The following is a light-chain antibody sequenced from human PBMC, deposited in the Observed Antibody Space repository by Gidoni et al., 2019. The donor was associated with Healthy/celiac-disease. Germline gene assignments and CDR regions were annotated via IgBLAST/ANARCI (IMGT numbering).Light chain of an antibody. CDR1: QSLLHSNGYNY. J-gene: IGKJ3*01. CDR3: MQALQTPRT. CDR2: LGS. Sequence: DIVMTQFPLSLPVTPGEPASISCRSSQSLLHSNGYNYLDWYLQKPGQSPQLLIYLGSNRASGVPDRFSGSGSGTDFTLKIRKVEAEDVGVYYCMQALQTPRTFGPGTKVDIK. V-gene: IGKV2-28*01.